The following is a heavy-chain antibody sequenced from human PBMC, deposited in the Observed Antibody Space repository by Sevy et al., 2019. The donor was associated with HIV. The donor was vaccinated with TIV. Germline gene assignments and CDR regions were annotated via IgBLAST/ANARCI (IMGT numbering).Heavy chain of an antibody. J-gene: IGHJ4*02. CDR3: AKDGLYYYDSSGYYDDGKFDY. V-gene: IGHV3-23*01. CDR2: ISGSGGST. Sequence: GGSLRLSCAASGFTFSSYAMSWVRQAPGKGLEWVSAISGSGGSTYYADSVKGRFTISRDNSKNTLYLQMNSLRAEDTAVYYCAKDGLYYYDSSGYYDDGKFDYCGQGTLVTFSS. CDR1: GFTFSSYA. D-gene: IGHD3-22*01.